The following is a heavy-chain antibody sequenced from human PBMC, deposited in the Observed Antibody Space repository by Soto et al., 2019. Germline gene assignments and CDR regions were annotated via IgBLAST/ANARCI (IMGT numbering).Heavy chain of an antibody. J-gene: IGHJ6*02. D-gene: IGHD3-3*01. CDR3: ARSYYDFWSGYLDGMDV. CDR1: GFTFSSYA. Sequence: PGGSLRLSCAASGFTFSSYAMHWVRQAPGKGLEWVAVISYDGSNKYYADSVKGRFTISRDNSKNTLYLQMNSLRAEDTAVYYCARSYYDFWSGYLDGMDVWGQGTTVTVSS. V-gene: IGHV3-30-3*01. CDR2: ISYDGSNK.